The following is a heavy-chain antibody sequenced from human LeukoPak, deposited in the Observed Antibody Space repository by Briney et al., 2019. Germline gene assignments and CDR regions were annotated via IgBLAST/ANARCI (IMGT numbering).Heavy chain of an antibody. Sequence: ASVKVSCKASGYTFTSYYMHWVRQDPGQGLECMGIINPSGGSTSYAQKFQGRVTMTRDTSTSTVYMELSSLRSEDTAVYYCARERRGVIIKWDFDYWGQGTLVTVSS. CDR3: ARERRGVIIKWDFDY. CDR2: INPSGGST. V-gene: IGHV1-46*03. D-gene: IGHD3-10*01. J-gene: IGHJ4*02. CDR1: GYTFTSYY.